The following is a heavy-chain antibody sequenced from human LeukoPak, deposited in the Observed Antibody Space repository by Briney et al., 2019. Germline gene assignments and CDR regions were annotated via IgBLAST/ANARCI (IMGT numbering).Heavy chain of an antibody. Sequence: QPGGSLRLSCAASGFTFSTYWMHWVRQAPGKGLVWVSHINTDGSSATYADSVKGRFTISRDNAKNTLYLRMNSLRPEDTAVYYCARDVLRRGQGILVTVSS. CDR1: GFTFSTYW. CDR3: ARDVLR. CDR2: INTDGSSA. V-gene: IGHV3-74*01. D-gene: IGHD5/OR15-5a*01. J-gene: IGHJ4*02.